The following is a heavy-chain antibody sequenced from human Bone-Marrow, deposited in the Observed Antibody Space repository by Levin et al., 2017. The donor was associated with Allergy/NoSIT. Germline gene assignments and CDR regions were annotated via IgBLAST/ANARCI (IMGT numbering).Heavy chain of an antibody. D-gene: IGHD4-17*01. CDR2: IKQDGSEK. Sequence: GGSLRLSCVGSGISLSTYWMSWVRQAPGKGLEWVANIKQDGSEKFYVDSVKGRFTISRDNAKNSLYLQVNSLRAEDTAVEYCAADGDSAVRAGPRPPHYYWYGMDVWGQGTTVTVSS. CDR1: GISLSTYW. CDR3: AADGDSAVRAGPRPPHYYWYGMDV. J-gene: IGHJ6*02. V-gene: IGHV3-7*01.